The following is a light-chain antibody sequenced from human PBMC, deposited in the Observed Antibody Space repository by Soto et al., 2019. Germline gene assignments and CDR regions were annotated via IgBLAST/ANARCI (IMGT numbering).Light chain of an antibody. CDR3: QQRSSWPWT. CDR2: DAS. Sequence: EIVLTQSPATLSLSPGERATLSCRASQSVSSYLGWYQQKPGQAPRLLIYDASNRATGIPARFSGSGSGTDFTLPISSLEPEDFAVYYCQQRSSWPWTFGQGTKVEIK. CDR1: QSVSSY. V-gene: IGKV3-11*01. J-gene: IGKJ1*01.